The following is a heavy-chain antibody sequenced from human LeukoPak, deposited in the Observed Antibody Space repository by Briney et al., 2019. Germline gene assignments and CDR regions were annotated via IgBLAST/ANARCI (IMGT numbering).Heavy chain of an antibody. CDR1: GFTFSDYY. Sequence: GGSLRLSCAASGFTFSDYYMSWIRQAPGKGLEWVSYISSSGSTIYYADSVKGRFTISRDNAKNSLYLQMNSLRAEDTAVYYCARVSGDLSYWYFDLWGRGTLVTVSS. CDR2: ISSSGSTI. D-gene: IGHD4-17*01. V-gene: IGHV3-11*01. CDR3: ARVSGDLSYWYFDL. J-gene: IGHJ2*01.